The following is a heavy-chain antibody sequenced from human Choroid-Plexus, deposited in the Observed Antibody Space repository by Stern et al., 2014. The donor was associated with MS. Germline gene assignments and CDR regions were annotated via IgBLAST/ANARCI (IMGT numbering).Heavy chain of an antibody. J-gene: IGHJ4*02. CDR2: ISWNSGYI. D-gene: IGHD4-17*01. CDR1: GFTFDDYA. Sequence: EVQLVESVGGLVQPGRSLRLSCVISGFTFDDYAMHWVRQAPGKGLEWVSGISWNSGYIDYADSVKGRFIISRDNAKSSLFLQMNSLRPDDTAFYYCAKGATTVTTHHPDYWGQGTLVTVSS. CDR3: AKGATTVTTHHPDY. V-gene: IGHV3-9*01.